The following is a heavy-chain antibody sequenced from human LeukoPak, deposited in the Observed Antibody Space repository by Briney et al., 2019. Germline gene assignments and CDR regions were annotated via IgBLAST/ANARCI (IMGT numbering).Heavy chain of an antibody. Sequence: GGSLRLSCAASGFTFSSYSMNWVRQAPGKGLEWVSSIGGSISYIYYADSVKGRFTISRDNAKNSLYLQMNSLRAEDTAVYYCARVAYSGTYPPHYLDYWGWGSLVTVSS. V-gene: IGHV3-21*01. J-gene: IGHJ4*02. CDR2: IGGSISYI. D-gene: IGHD1-26*01. CDR1: GFTFSSYS. CDR3: ARVAYSGTYPPHYLDY.